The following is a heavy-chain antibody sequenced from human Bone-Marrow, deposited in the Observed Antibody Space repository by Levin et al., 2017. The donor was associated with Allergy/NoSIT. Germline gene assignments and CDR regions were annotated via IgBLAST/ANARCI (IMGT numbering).Heavy chain of an antibody. J-gene: IGHJ4*02. CDR2: IFHNGDT. CDR1: GGSFSSYY. CDR3: ARGKFAHSPRMLRFDH. Sequence: KASETLSLTCTVSGGSFSSYYWTWIRQSPGKGLECIGYIFHNGDTNYNPSFESRVTISVDTSKNQFSLKVNFVTAADTAIYYCARGKFAHSPRMLRFDHWGQGNLVTVSS. V-gene: IGHV4-59*01. D-gene: IGHD3-10*02.